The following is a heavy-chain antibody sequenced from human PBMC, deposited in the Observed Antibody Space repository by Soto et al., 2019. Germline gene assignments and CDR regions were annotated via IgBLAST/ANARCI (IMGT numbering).Heavy chain of an antibody. Sequence: GGSLRLSCAGSGFTFSNYAMSWVRQAPGKGLEWVSAISSAVNTYYADSVKGRFTISRDNSKNTLSLQMNSLRAEDTAVYYCAKQVRDGTSSPYYFDYWGQGTLVIVSS. CDR2: ISSAVNT. CDR1: GFTFSNYA. D-gene: IGHD6-6*01. CDR3: AKQVRDGTSSPYYFDY. J-gene: IGHJ4*02. V-gene: IGHV3-23*01.